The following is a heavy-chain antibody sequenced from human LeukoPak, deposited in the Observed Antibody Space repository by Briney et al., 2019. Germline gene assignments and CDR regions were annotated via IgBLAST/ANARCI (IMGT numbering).Heavy chain of an antibody. J-gene: IGHJ3*02. D-gene: IGHD2-2*01. CDR1: GYTFTGYY. V-gene: IGHV1-2*02. Sequence: ASVKVSCKASGYTFTGYYMHWVRQAPGQGLEWMGWINPNSGGTNYAQKFQGRVTMTRDTSISTAYMELSRLRSDDTAVYYCARVSRIVVVPAASNAFDIWGQGTMVTVSS. CDR3: ARVSRIVVVPAASNAFDI. CDR2: INPNSGGT.